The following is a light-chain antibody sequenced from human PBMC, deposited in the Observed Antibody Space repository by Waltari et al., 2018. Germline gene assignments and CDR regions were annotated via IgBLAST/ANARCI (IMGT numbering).Light chain of an antibody. CDR3: QQYNSAPLP. Sequence: DIQMTQSPSSLSASVGDTVTITCRASKGISSYLAWYQQKPGKAPKPLIYYSSNLESGVPSRFSGSGSGTEFTFTISSLQPEDFPPYYCQQYNSAPLPFGAGTKVEL. J-gene: IGKJ4*01. CDR1: KGISSY. CDR2: YSS. V-gene: IGKV1-16*01.